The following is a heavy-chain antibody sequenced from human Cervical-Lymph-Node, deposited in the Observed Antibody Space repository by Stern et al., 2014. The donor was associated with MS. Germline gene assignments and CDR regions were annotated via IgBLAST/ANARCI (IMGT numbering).Heavy chain of an antibody. J-gene: IGHJ5*02. D-gene: IGHD6-13*01. CDR3: ALSSETSDRWYSLGYDL. CDR1: GGTFSKFP. Sequence: VQLEESGAAVTKPGSSVKVSCKASGGTFSKFPSSWVRQAPGPGLAWMGGIFPVFGTPTYAQEFRGRVTITADVSTSTVYMELSSLRSDDTAVYYCALSSETSDRWYSLGYDLWGQGTLVTVSS. V-gene: IGHV1-69*01. CDR2: IFPVFGTP.